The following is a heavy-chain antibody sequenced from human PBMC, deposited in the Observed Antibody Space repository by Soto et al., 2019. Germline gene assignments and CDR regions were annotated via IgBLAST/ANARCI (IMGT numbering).Heavy chain of an antibody. Sequence: SETLSLTCTVSGGSISSGGYYWSWIRQHPGKGLEWIGYIYYSGSTYYNPSLKSRVTISVDTSKNQFSLKLSSVTAADTAVYYCARDMPYDFDIWGQGTRVTVAS. CDR3: ARDMPYDFDI. V-gene: IGHV4-31*03. J-gene: IGHJ3*02. CDR1: GGSISSGGYY. D-gene: IGHD2-2*01. CDR2: IYYSGST.